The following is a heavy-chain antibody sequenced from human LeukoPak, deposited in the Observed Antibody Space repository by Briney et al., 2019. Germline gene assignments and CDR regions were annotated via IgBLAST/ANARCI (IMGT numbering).Heavy chain of an antibody. Sequence: GGSLRLSCAASGFTFSSYAMSWVRQAPGKGLEWVSAISGSGGSTYYADSVKGRFTISRDNSKNTLYLQMNSLKTEDTAVYYCTTGRSIAAAGSWRVIDYWGQGTLVTVSS. J-gene: IGHJ4*02. D-gene: IGHD6-13*01. V-gene: IGHV3-23*01. CDR2: ISGSGGST. CDR3: TTGRSIAAAGSWRVIDY. CDR1: GFTFSSYA.